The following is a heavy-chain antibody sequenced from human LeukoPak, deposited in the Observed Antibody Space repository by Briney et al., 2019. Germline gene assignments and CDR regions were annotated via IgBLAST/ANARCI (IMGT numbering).Heavy chain of an antibody. CDR2: IYHSGRST. V-gene: IGHV4-39*01. Sequence: SETLSLTYTVPGGSISGSYYYWGWIRQPPGKGLEWIGTIYHSGRSTFYNPSLKSRVAMSVDTSKNHFSLNLTSVTAADTAIYYCARHRAKRLNDAFEIWGQGTVVSVSS. D-gene: IGHD3-10*01. J-gene: IGHJ3*02. CDR3: ARHRAKRLNDAFEI. CDR1: GGSISGSYYY.